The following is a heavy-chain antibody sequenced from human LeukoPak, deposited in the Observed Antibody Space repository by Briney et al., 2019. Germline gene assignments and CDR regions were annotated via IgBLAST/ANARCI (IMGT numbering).Heavy chain of an antibody. CDR2: IIPIFGTA. V-gene: IGHV1-69*05. J-gene: IGHJ6*03. Sequence: SVKVSCKASGGTFSSYAISWVRRAPGQGIEWMGGIIPIFGTANYAQKFQGRVTITTDESTSTAYMELSSLRSEDTAVYYCARDLPYYDFWSGYEDYYYYMDVWGKGTTVTVSS. CDR3: ARDLPYYDFWSGYEDYYYYMDV. CDR1: GGTFSSYA. D-gene: IGHD3-3*01.